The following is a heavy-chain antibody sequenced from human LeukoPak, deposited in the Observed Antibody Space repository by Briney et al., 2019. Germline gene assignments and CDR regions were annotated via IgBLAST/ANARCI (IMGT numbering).Heavy chain of an antibody. CDR2: IFSSEST. V-gene: IGHV4-4*07. CDR3: ARDPLTVKDAFDI. J-gene: IGHJ3*02. D-gene: IGHD4-11*01. Sequence: PSETLSLTCTVSGGSISTYYWSWIRQPAGKGLEWIGRIFSSESTNYNPSLKGRVTMSLDTSKNQFSPRLSSVTAADTAVYYCARDPLTVKDAFDIWGQGTMVTVSS. CDR1: GGSISTYY.